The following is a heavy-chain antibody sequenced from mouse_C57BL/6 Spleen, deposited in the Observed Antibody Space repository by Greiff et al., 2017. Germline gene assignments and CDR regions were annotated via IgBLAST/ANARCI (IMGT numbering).Heavy chain of an antibody. CDR1: GFTFSSYA. J-gene: IGHJ2*01. CDR3: ARAELRREGDYFDY. D-gene: IGHD2-12*01. V-gene: IGHV5-4*01. Sequence: EVQLVESGGGLVKPGGSLKLSCAASGFTFSSYAMSWVRQTPEKRLEWVATISDGGSYTYYPDNVKGRFTISRDNAKNTLYLQLRHLKSEDTAMDYCARAELRREGDYFDYWGQGTTLTVSA. CDR2: ISDGGSYT.